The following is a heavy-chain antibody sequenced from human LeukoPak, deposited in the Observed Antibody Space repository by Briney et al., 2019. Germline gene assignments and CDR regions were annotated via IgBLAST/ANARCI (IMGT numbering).Heavy chain of an antibody. J-gene: IGHJ4*02. CDR1: GYTFTSYG. Sequence: GASVKVSCKASGYTFTSYGISWVRQAPGQGLEWMGWISAYNGNTNYAQKLQGRVTMTTDTSTSTAYMELRSLRSDDTAVYYCARDVRRRNYDFWSGYYTAHFDYWGQGTLVTVSS. V-gene: IGHV1-18*01. CDR3: ARDVRRRNYDFWSGYYTAHFDY. D-gene: IGHD3-3*01. CDR2: ISAYNGNT.